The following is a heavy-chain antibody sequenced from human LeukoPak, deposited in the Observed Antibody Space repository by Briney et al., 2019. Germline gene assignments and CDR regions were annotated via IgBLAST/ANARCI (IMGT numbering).Heavy chain of an antibody. CDR2: IKQDGSEK. D-gene: IGHD5/OR15-5a*01. Sequence: GGSLRLSCAASGFTFSRHWMSWVRKAPGKGLEWVANIKQDGSEKHYVDSVKGRFTISRENAKNSLYLQMDSLRAEDTAIYYCARDANAGYSVNWFDPWGQGTLVTVSS. V-gene: IGHV3-7*03. CDR1: GFTFSRHW. J-gene: IGHJ5*01. CDR3: ARDANAGYSVNWFDP.